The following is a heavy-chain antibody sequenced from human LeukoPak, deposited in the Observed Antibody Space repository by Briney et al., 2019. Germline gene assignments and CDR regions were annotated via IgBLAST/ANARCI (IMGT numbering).Heavy chain of an antibody. V-gene: IGHV1-18*01. Sequence: ASVKVSCKASGYTFTSYGISWVRQAPGQGLEWMGWISAYNGNTNYAQKVQGRVTMTTDTSTSTAYMELRSLRSDDTAVYYCARASGDNSGPFRGYYYGMEVWGRGTTVTVSS. CDR3: ARASGDNSGPFRGYYYGMEV. J-gene: IGHJ6*02. D-gene: IGHD3-22*01. CDR1: GYTFTSYG. CDR2: ISAYNGNT.